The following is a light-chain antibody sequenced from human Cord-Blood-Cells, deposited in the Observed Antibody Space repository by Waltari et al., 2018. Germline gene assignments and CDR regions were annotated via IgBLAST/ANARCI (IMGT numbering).Light chain of an antibody. CDR1: QSVSSSY. V-gene: IGKV3-20*01. CDR2: GAS. Sequence: EIVLPQSPGTLSLSPGERATLSCRASQSVSSSYLAWYQQKPGQAPRLLIYGASGRATGIPDRFSGSGSGTDFTLTISRLEPEDFAVYYCQQYGSSPPYTFGQGTKLEIK. J-gene: IGKJ2*01. CDR3: QQYGSSPPYT.